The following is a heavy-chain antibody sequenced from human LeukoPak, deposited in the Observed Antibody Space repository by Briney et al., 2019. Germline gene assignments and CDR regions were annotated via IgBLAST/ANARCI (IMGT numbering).Heavy chain of an antibody. CDR3: ARALAAAGPFDY. J-gene: IGHJ4*02. Sequence: SETLSLTCTVSGGSISSSSYYWGWIPQPPGKGLEWIGSIYYSGSTYYNPSLKSRVTISVDTSKNQFSLKLSSVTAADTAVYYCARALAAAGPFDYWGQGTLVTVSS. V-gene: IGHV4-39*07. CDR1: GGSISSSSYY. CDR2: IYYSGST. D-gene: IGHD6-13*01.